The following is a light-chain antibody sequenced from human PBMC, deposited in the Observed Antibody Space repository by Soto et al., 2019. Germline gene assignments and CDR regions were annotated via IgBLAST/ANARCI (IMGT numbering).Light chain of an antibody. Sequence: DIQMTQSPSSVSASVGDRVSITCRASQAISRSLAWYQQKPGEAPKLLIYAASILQSGVPSRFSGSGSGTDFTLTITRLQPEDFACYYCQQANSFPFTFGPGTKV. CDR1: QAISRS. CDR2: AAS. V-gene: IGKV1-12*01. CDR3: QQANSFPFT. J-gene: IGKJ3*01.